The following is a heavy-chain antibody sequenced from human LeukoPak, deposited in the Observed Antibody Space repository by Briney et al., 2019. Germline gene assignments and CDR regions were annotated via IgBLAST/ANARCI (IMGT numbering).Heavy chain of an antibody. CDR1: GYTFTGYY. Sequence: SCKASGYTFTGYYMHWVRQAPGKGLEWVAFIRYDGSNKYYADSVKGRFTISRDNSKNTLYLQMNSLRAEDTAVYYCAKATDYDILTGYQPGAFDIWGQGTMVTVSS. J-gene: IGHJ3*02. D-gene: IGHD3-9*01. V-gene: IGHV3-30*02. CDR2: IRYDGSNK. CDR3: AKATDYDILTGYQPGAFDI.